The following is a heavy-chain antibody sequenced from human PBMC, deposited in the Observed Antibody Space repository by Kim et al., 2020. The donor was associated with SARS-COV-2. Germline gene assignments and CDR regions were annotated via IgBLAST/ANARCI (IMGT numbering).Heavy chain of an antibody. CDR2: ISYDGSNK. CDR1: GFTFSSYG. CDR3: AKRYSSGWYGYDAFDI. D-gene: IGHD6-19*01. J-gene: IGHJ3*02. Sequence: GGSLRLSCAASGFTFSSYGMHWVRQAPGKGLEWVAVISYDGSNKDYADSVKGRFTISRDNSKNTLYLQMNSLRAEDTAVYYCAKRYSSGWYGYDAFDIWGQGTMVTVSS. V-gene: IGHV3-30*18.